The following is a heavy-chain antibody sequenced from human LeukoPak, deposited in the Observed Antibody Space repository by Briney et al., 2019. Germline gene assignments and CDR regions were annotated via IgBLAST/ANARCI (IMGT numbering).Heavy chain of an antibody. CDR3: ARDRHTSGFDY. D-gene: IGHD6-19*01. CDR1: GFTFSSYS. Sequence: PGGSLRLSCAASGFTFSSYSVNWVRQAPGKGLECVSYISTSTTTIFYADSVKGRFTVSRDNAKNSLYLQMNSLRAEDTAVYYCARDRHTSGFDYWGQGTLVTVSS. V-gene: IGHV3-48*04. CDR2: ISTSTTTI. J-gene: IGHJ4*02.